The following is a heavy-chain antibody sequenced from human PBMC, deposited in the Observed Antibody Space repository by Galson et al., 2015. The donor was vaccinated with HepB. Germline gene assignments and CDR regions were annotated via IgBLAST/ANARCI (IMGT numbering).Heavy chain of an antibody. J-gene: IGHJ5*02. CDR2: IRSKTYGATT. V-gene: IGHV3-49*03. D-gene: IGHD1-1*01. Sequence: SLRLSCAGSGFTFGDFGMIWLRQAPGKGLEWVGIIRSKTYGATTEYAASVKGRFTISRDDSKTIAYLQMNSLSTEDTAIYYCSRYRHTINWPKSHWFDPWGQGTLVSVSS. CDR3: SRYRHTINWPKSHWFDP. CDR1: GFTFGDFG.